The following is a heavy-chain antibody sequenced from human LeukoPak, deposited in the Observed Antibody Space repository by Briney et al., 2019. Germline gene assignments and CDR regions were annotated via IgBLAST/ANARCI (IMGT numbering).Heavy chain of an antibody. CDR3: ARGGPLAVSGRYFDY. CDR1: GYIFTNYY. D-gene: IGHD6-19*01. V-gene: IGHV1-46*01. CDR2: INPSGAYT. J-gene: IGHJ4*02. Sequence: ASVKVSCKASGYIFTNYYMHWVRQAPGQGLEWMGIINPSGAYTTYAQRFKGRVTMTRDTSTSTVYMELSSLRSEDTAVYYCARGGPLAVSGRYFDYWGQGTLVTVSS.